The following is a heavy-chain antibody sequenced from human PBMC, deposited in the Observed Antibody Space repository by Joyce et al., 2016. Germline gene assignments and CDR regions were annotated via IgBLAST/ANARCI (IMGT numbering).Heavy chain of an antibody. CDR3: ARHTALGAGAYYDS. CDR1: GGSISGDY. D-gene: IGHD5-18*01. CDR2: IHSIGSN. V-gene: IGHV4-59*03. J-gene: IGHJ4*02. Sequence: QVQLQESGPGLVKPSETLSLTCAVSGGSISGDYWSWIRQAPGKGLEWVAYIHSIGSNIYDPSLRGRVSISVDTFTNEFSLTLKYVTAADTAVYFCARHTALGAGAYYDSWGQGTMVTVSS.